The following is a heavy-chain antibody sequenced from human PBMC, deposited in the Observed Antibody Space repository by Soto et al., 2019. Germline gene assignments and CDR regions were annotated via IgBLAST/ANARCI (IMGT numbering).Heavy chain of an antibody. CDR1: GFTFSSYA. CDR3: AKVSAPSIIAAAGLDY. D-gene: IGHD6-13*01. J-gene: IGHJ4*02. Sequence: VQLLESGGGLVQPGGSLRLSCAASGFTFSSYAMSWVRQAPGKGLEWVSAISGSGGSTYYADSVKGRFTISRDNSKNTLYLQMNSLRAEDTAVYYCAKVSAPSIIAAAGLDYWGQGTLVTVSS. V-gene: IGHV3-23*01. CDR2: ISGSGGST.